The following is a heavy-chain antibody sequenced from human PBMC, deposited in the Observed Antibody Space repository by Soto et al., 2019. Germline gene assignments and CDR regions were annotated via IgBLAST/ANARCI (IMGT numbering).Heavy chain of an antibody. CDR3: TRHHCSSTSCYHY. J-gene: IGHJ4*02. CDR2: IRSKANSYAT. Sequence: EVQLVESGGGLVQPGGSLKLSCAASGFTFSGSAMHWVRQASGKGLEWVGRIRSKANSYATAYAASVKGRFTISRDDSKNTAYLQMNSLKTEDTAVYYCTRHHCSSTSCYHYWGQGTLVTVSS. V-gene: IGHV3-73*01. D-gene: IGHD2-2*01. CDR1: GFTFSGSA.